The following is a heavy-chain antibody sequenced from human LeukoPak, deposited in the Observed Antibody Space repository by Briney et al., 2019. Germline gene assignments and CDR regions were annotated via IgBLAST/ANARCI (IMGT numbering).Heavy chain of an antibody. CDR1: GGSISSYY. CDR2: IYYSGST. Sequence: PSETLSLTCTVSGGSISSYYWTWIRQPPGKGLERIGYIYYSGSTNYNPSLKSRVIISVDTSKNQFSLKLSSVTTADTAVYYCARVGGYDFWSGLSYFDFWGQGSLVTVSS. D-gene: IGHD3-3*01. CDR3: ARVGGYDFWSGLSYFDF. V-gene: IGHV4-59*01. J-gene: IGHJ4*02.